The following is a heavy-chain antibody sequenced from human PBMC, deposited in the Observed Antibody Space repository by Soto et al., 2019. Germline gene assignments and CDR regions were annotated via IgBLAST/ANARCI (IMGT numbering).Heavy chain of an antibody. CDR2: TYYRSKWYN. Sequence: SQTLSLTCAISGDSVSSNSAAWNWIRQSPSRGLEWLGRTYYRSKWYNDYAVSVKSRITINPDTSKNQFPLQLNSVTPEDTAVYYCARDEPLAMVRGVIAQALDVWGKGTTVTVSS. CDR3: ARDEPLAMVRGVIAQALDV. J-gene: IGHJ6*04. CDR1: GDSVSSNSAA. V-gene: IGHV6-1*01. D-gene: IGHD3-10*01.